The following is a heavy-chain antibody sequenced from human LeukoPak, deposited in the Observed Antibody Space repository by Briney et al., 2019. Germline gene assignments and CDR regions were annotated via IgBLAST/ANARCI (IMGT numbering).Heavy chain of an antibody. J-gene: IGHJ4*02. CDR3: ARGRPTTVVPLCY. CDR1: GFTFSDYY. V-gene: IGHV3-11*01. D-gene: IGHD4-23*01. Sequence: GGSLRLSCAASGFTFSDYYINWIRQAPGKGLEWVSYISSSGSTIYYADPVKGRFTISRDNAKNSLYLQMNSLRAEDTAVYYCARGRPTTVVPLCYWGQGTLVTVSS. CDR2: ISSSGSTI.